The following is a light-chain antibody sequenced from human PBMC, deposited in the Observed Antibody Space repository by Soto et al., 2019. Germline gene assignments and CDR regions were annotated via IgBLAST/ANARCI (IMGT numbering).Light chain of an antibody. V-gene: IGKV3-15*01. CDR1: QSVFTN. Sequence: EIVMTQSPATLSVSPGERANLSCRASQSVFTNFAWYQHKPGQAPSLLIYGVSTRATGVPVRFSGSGSGTEFTLTISSLQSEDFAVYYCQQYNTWPLTFGGGTKVEIK. J-gene: IGKJ4*01. CDR3: QQYNTWPLT. CDR2: GVS.